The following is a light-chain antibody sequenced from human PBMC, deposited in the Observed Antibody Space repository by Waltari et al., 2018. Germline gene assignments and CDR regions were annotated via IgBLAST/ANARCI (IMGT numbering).Light chain of an antibody. CDR1: KLGDKY. Sequence: SYELTQPNSVSVAPGQTASISCSGDKLGDKYACWYQQKPGQSPVLVIHQDTKRPSGIPWRFSGANSGNTTTLAISGTQAIDEADYYCQAWDRGYARVFGGGTKLTVL. CDR3: QAWDRGYARV. J-gene: IGLJ2*01. CDR2: QDT. V-gene: IGLV3-1*01.